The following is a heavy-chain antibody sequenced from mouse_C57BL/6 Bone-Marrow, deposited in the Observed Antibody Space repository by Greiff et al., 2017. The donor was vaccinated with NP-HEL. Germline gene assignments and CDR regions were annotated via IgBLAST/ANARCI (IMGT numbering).Heavy chain of an antibody. D-gene: IGHD1-1*01. CDR2: INPNYGTT. CDR1: GYSFTDYN. CDR3: ARSGYYGSSLRFDY. Sequence: EVHLVESGPELVKPGASVKISCKASGYSFTDYNMNWVKQSNGKSLEWIGVINPNYGTTSYNQKFKGKATLTVDQSSSTAYMQLNSLTSEDSAVYYCARSGYYGSSLRFDYWGQGTTLTVSS. J-gene: IGHJ2*01. V-gene: IGHV1-39*01.